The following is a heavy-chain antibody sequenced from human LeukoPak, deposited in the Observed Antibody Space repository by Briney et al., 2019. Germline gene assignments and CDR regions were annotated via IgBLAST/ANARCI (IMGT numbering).Heavy chain of an antibody. D-gene: IGHD5-12*01. CDR2: INPNSGGT. CDR3: ARDAHNGYEFHDWFDP. CDR1: GYTFTDYY. V-gene: IGHV1-2*02. J-gene: IGHJ5*02. Sequence: RASVKVSSKASGYTFTDYYIHWVRQAPGQGLEWMGWINPNSGGTKYAQKFQGRVTMTTDTSISTAYMEMSRLTSDDTAVYYCARDAHNGYEFHDWFDPWGQGALVTVSS.